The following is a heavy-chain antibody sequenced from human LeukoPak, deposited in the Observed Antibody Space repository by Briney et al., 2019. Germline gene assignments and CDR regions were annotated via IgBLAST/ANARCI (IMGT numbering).Heavy chain of an antibody. CDR1: GGSISSGGYY. D-gene: IGHD2-21*02. J-gene: IGHJ4*02. CDR3: ASRYCGGDCYKSDHFDY. V-gene: IGHV4-31*03. Sequence: SETLSLTCTVSGGSISSGGYYWSWIRQHPGKGLEWIGYIYYSGSTYYNPSLKSRVTISVDTSKNQFSLKLSSVTAADTAVYYCASRYCGGDCYKSDHFDYWGQGTLVTVSS. CDR2: IYYSGST.